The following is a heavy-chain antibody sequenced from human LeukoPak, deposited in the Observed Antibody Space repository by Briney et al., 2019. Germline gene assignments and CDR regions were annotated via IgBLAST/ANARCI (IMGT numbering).Heavy chain of an antibody. CDR2: IHHSGNS. CDR1: GASFTDYY. CDR3: TRGHWGLQS. D-gene: IGHD7-27*01. J-gene: IGHJ5*02. V-gene: IGHV4-59*01. Sequence: SETLSLTCTVSGASFTDYYWSWIRQSPGKGLEWISYIHHSGNSDYNPSPRSRVTTSLDTSKNQFSLNLISVTAADTAVYYCTRGHWGLQSWGQGTLVTVSS.